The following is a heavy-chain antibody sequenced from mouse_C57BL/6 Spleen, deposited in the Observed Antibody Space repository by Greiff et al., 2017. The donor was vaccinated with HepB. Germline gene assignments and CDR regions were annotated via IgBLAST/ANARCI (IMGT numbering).Heavy chain of an antibody. J-gene: IGHJ3*01. CDR1: GYTFTDYY. CDR3: ARKDYGSSYWFAY. D-gene: IGHD1-1*01. Sequence: EVQLQQSGPVLVKPGASVKMSCKASGYTFTDYYMNWVKQSHGKSLEWIGVINPYNGGTSYNQKFKGKATLTVDKSSSTAYMELNSLTSEDSAVYYCARKDYGSSYWFAYLGQGTLVTVSA. V-gene: IGHV1-19*01. CDR2: INPYNGGT.